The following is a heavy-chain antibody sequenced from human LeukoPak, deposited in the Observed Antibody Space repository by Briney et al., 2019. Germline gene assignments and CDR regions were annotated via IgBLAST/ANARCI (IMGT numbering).Heavy chain of an antibody. Sequence: SETLSLTCAVYGGSFSRYYWSWIRQPPGKGLEWIGEINHSGSTNYNPSLKSRVTISVDTSKNQFSLKLSSVTAADTAVYYCARGLGEWLRFGRFDYWGQGTLVTVSS. CDR2: INHSGST. CDR3: ARGLGEWLRFGRFDY. J-gene: IGHJ4*02. D-gene: IGHD5-12*01. V-gene: IGHV4-34*01. CDR1: GGSFSRYY.